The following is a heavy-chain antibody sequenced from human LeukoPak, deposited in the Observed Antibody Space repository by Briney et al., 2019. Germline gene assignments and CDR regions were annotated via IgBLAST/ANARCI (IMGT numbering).Heavy chain of an antibody. J-gene: IGHJ6*02. CDR3: ARSEGMTTVTLYYYYGMDV. Sequence: PSETLSLTCTVSGGSISSSSYYWGWIRQPPGKGLEWIGSIYYSGSTYYNPSLKGRVTISVDTSKNQFSLKLSSVTAADTAVYYCARSEGMTTVTLYYYYGMDVWGQGTTVTVSS. D-gene: IGHD4-17*01. CDR2: IYYSGST. V-gene: IGHV4-39*01. CDR1: GGSISSSSYY.